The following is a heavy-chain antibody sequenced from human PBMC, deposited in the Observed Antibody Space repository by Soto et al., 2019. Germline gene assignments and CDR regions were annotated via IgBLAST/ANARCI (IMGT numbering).Heavy chain of an antibody. Sequence: HPGGSLRLSCAASGFTFDDYAMHWVRQAPGKGLEWVSGISWNSGSIGYADSVKGRFTISRDNAKNSLYLQMNSLRAEDTALYYCAKDMSAVMGGGAFDIWGQGTMVTVSS. D-gene: IGHD3-16*01. CDR1: GFTFDDYA. CDR3: AKDMSAVMGGGAFDI. J-gene: IGHJ3*02. V-gene: IGHV3-9*01. CDR2: ISWNSGSI.